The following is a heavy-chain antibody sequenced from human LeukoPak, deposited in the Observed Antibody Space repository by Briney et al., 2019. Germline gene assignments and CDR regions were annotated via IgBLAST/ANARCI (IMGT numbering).Heavy chain of an antibody. J-gene: IGHJ4*02. V-gene: IGHV3-23*01. Sequence: GGSLRLSCAASGFTFSGFWMHWVRQAPGKGLVWVSAISGSGGSTYYADSVKGRFTISRDNSKNTLYLQMNSLRAEDTAVYYCAKDLSKYDSSGYYKEGTDYWGQGTLVTVSS. CDR2: ISGSGGST. CDR1: GFTFSGFW. D-gene: IGHD3-22*01. CDR3: AKDLSKYDSSGYYKEGTDY.